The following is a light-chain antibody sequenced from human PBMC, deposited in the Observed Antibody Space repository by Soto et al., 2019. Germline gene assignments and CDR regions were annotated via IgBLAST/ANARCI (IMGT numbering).Light chain of an antibody. CDR1: QVISSW. CDR2: KAS. V-gene: IGKV1-12*01. J-gene: IGKJ4*01. Sequence: DIQMTQSPSSVSASVGDTVTITCRASQVISSWLAWYQHKPGRAPKHLIYKASNLQPGVPSRFSGSGSEADYTFTLTIRNLQPEDFATYYCHQASSFPLTFGGGTKVEIK. CDR3: HQASSFPLT.